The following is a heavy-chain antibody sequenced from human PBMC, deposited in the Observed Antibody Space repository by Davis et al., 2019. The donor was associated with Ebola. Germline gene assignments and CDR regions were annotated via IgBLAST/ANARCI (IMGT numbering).Heavy chain of an antibody. CDR2: FGTSGDT. CDR3: AKDTSNIWFDI. J-gene: IGHJ3*02. V-gene: IGHV3-23*01. D-gene: IGHD1-26*01. Sequence: GESLKISCAASGFTFDNFWMSWVRQAPGKGLEWVSTFGTSGDTYYADSVKGRFTISRDNSKNTLYLQMNGLRVDDTAIYYCAKDTSNIWFDIWGQGTMVTVSS. CDR1: GFTFDNFW.